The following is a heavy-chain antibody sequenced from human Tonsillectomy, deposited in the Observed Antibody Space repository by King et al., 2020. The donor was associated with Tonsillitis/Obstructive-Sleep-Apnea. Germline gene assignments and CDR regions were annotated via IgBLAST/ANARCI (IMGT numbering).Heavy chain of an antibody. CDR2: MYYSGTT. V-gene: IGHV4-59*01. Sequence: WSWIRQPPGKGMEWIGYMYYSGTTHSNPSLKSRVTISVDKSKNQFSLKLTSVTAADTAGYYCARDRGAGGGYLDDFFDYWGQGTLVTVSS. CDR3: ARDRGAGGGYLDDFFDY. J-gene: IGHJ4*02. D-gene: IGHD5-12*01.